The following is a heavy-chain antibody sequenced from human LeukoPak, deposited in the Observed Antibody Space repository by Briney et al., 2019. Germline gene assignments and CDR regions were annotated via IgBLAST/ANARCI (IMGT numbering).Heavy chain of an antibody. J-gene: IGHJ5*02. CDR3: ARDSSSWYARAWFDP. CDR1: GGSISSYY. V-gene: IGHV4-4*07. D-gene: IGHD6-13*01. Sequence: SETLSLTCTVSGGSISSYYWSWIRQPAGKGLEWIGRIYTSGSTNYNPSLKSRVTMSVDTSKNQFSLKLSSVTAADTAVYYCARDSSSWYARAWFDPWGQGTLVTVSP. CDR2: IYTSGST.